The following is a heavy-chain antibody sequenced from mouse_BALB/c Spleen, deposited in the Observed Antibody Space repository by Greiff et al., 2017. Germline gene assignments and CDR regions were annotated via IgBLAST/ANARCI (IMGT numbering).Heavy chain of an antibody. CDR1: GYTFTSYW. Sequence: VKLVESGAELAKPGASVKMSCKASGYTFTSYWMHWVKQRPGQGLEWIGYINPSTGYTEYNQKFKDKATLTADKSSSTAYMQLSSLTSEDSAVYYCARSPYDYLYAMDYWGQGTSVTVSS. D-gene: IGHD2-4*01. J-gene: IGHJ4*01. CDR3: ARSPYDYLYAMDY. CDR2: INPSTGYT. V-gene: IGHV1-7*01.